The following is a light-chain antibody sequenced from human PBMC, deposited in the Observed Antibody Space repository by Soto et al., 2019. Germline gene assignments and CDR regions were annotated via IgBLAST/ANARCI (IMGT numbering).Light chain of an antibody. Sequence: EIVLTQSPGTLSLSPGERATLSCRASQNVDSNYLAWYQQKPGQAPRIIIGASTRATGIPDRFSDSGSGTDFTLTISRLEPEDFAVYYCQQFAASPRTFGQGTKVDIK. J-gene: IGKJ1*01. CDR2: GAS. CDR1: QNVDSNY. CDR3: QQFAASPRT. V-gene: IGKV3-20*01.